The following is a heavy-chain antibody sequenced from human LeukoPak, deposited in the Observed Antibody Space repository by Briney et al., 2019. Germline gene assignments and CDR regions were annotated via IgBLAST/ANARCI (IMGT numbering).Heavy chain of an antibody. Sequence: GGSLRLSCAASGFAFSSYSMNWVRQAPGKGLEWVSSISSGSTYIYYADSVKGRFTISRKNAKNSLYLQMNSLRAEDTAVYYCARDYYDSSGYWDYWGQGTLVTVSS. CDR2: ISSGSTYI. V-gene: IGHV3-21*01. D-gene: IGHD3-22*01. J-gene: IGHJ4*02. CDR1: GFAFSSYS. CDR3: ARDYYDSSGYWDY.